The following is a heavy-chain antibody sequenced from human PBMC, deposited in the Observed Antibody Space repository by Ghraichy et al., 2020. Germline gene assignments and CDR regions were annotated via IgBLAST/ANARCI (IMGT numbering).Heavy chain of an antibody. D-gene: IGHD1-14*01. CDR3: TRQSPGASGY. V-gene: IGHV3-48*02. CDR1: GFTFNTSN. CDR2: ISSSSNKI. J-gene: IGHJ4*02. Sequence: GGSLRLSCAASGFTFNTSNMSWVRQAPGKGLEWISYISSSSNKIYYADSVKGRFTISRDNAKNSLYLQMNSLRDEDTGVYYCTRQSPGASGYWGQGTLVTVSS.